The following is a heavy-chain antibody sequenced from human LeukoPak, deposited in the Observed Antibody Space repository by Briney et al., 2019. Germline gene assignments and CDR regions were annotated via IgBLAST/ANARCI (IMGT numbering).Heavy chain of an antibody. Sequence: PSETLSLTCAVYGGSFSGYYWSWIRQPPGKGLEWIGSIYYSGSTYYNPSLKSRVTISVDTSKNQFSLKLSSVTAADTAVYYCAREPYYYGSGSYPYYYMDVWGKGTTVTISS. CDR3: AREPYYYGSGSYPYYYMDV. CDR1: GGSFSGYY. V-gene: IGHV4-34*01. CDR2: IYYSGST. J-gene: IGHJ6*03. D-gene: IGHD3-10*01.